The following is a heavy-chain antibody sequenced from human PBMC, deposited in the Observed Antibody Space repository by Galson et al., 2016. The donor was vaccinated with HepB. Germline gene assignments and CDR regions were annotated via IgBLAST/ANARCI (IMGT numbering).Heavy chain of an antibody. CDR2: ISPNSGGT. CDR1: GYTFTDCY. Sequence: SVKVSCKASGYTFTDCYIHWVRQAPGQGLEWMGWISPNSGGTLYAQKFQGWVTMSRDTSINTAYMELSRLTSDDTAVYYCARVQESYGYEVFFEFWGQGTPVTVSS. CDR3: ARVQESYGYEVFFEF. J-gene: IGHJ4*02. D-gene: IGHD5-12*01. V-gene: IGHV1-2*04.